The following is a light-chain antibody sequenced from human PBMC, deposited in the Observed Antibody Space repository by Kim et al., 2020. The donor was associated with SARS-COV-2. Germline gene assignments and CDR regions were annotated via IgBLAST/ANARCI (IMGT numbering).Light chain of an antibody. CDR3: HHYNAWPPRPFT. Sequence: PGERATLSCRASQSVSSNLALYQQKPGQPPRLLMYGASTRATGIPARFSGSGSGTDFTLTISSLQSEDFAVYFCHHYNAWPPRPFTFGQGTKLEI. CDR2: GAS. J-gene: IGKJ2*01. CDR1: QSVSSN. V-gene: IGKV3-15*01.